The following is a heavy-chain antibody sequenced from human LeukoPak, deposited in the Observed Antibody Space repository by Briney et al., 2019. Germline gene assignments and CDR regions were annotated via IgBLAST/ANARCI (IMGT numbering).Heavy chain of an antibody. J-gene: IGHJ5*02. V-gene: IGHV1-18*01. Sequence: ASVKVSCKASGYTFTSYGISWVRQAPGQGLEWMGWISAYNGNTNYAQKLQGRVTMTTDTSTSTAYMELRSLRSDDTAVYYCARSFSGARTGYCSGGSCSFWFDPWGQGTLVTVSS. CDR1: GYTFTSYG. CDR3: ARSFSGARTGYCSGGSCSFWFDP. CDR2: ISAYNGNT. D-gene: IGHD2-15*01.